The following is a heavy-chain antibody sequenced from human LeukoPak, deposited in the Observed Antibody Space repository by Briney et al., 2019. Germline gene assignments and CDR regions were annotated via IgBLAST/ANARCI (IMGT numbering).Heavy chain of an antibody. CDR1: GYTFTGSF. Sequence: ASVQVSCKASGYTFTGSFMHWVRQAPGQGLEWMGWINSNTGGTKFAQKFQGRVTMTRDTSISTAYMELSRLRADDTAVYYCARADPVGYWGQGTQVTVSS. CDR2: INSNTGGT. J-gene: IGHJ4*02. V-gene: IGHV1-2*02. CDR3: ARADPVGY.